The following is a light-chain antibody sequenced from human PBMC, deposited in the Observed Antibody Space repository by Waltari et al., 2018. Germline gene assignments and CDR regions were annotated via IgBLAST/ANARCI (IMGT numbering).Light chain of an antibody. CDR1: TSDLQNNY. CDR2: YNT. J-gene: IGLJ2*01. CDR3: GTWDRALTAMV. Sequence: QSVLTQPPSVSAAPGPKVTISCSGGTSDLQNNYVYLYQQLPGTAPKLLIYYNTNRPSGIPDRFSASNSGTSAILGITGLQTGDEADYYCGTWDRALTAMVFGGGTKLTVL. V-gene: IGLV1-51*01.